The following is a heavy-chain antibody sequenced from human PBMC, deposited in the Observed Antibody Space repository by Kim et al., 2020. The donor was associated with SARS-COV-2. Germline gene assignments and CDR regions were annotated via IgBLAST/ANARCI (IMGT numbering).Heavy chain of an antibody. Sequence: SETLSLTCAVYGGSFSGYYWSWIRQPPGKGLEWSGEINHSGSTNYNPSLKSRVTISVDTSKNQFSLKLSSGTAADTAVYYCERGTRQWLVRGPYYYYMDVCGKGTTVTVSS. CDR3: ERGTRQWLVRGPYYYYMDV. V-gene: IGHV4-34*01. CDR2: INHSGST. CDR1: GGSFSGYY. J-gene: IGHJ6*03. D-gene: IGHD6-19*01.